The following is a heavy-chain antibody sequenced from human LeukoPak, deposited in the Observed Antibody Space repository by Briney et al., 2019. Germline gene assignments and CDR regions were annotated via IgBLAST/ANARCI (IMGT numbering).Heavy chain of an antibody. CDR3: ARDARYCSGGSCYGWYFDL. CDR1: GGSISSGSYY. V-gene: IGHV4-30-2*01. Sequence: SETLSLTCTVSGGSISSGSYYWSWIRQPPGKGLEWIGYIYHSGSTYYNPSLKSRVTISVDTSKNQFPLKLSSVTAADTAVYYCARDARYCSGGSCYGWYFDLWGRGTLVTVSS. D-gene: IGHD2-15*01. J-gene: IGHJ2*01. CDR2: IYHSGST.